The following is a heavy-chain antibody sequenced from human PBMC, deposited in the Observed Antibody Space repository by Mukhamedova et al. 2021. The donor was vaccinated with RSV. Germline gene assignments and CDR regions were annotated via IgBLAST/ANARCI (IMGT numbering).Heavy chain of an antibody. CDR2: ISYDGSSK. CDR1: GLIFSNYA. V-gene: IGHV3-30*03. D-gene: IGHD1-7*01. J-gene: IGHJ6*01. Sequence: GLIFSNYAMHWVRQAPGKGLEWVAVISYDGSSKYYADSAKGRFTISRDNSKNTVNLEMNRRRAEDTAVYYCARPTGATGNSQSGM. CDR3: ARPTGATGNSQSGM.